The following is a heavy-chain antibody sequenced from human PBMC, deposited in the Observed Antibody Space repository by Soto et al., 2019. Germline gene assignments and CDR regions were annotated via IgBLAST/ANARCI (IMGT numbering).Heavy chain of an antibody. Sequence: QVQLVQSGAEVKEPGASVKVSCKASGYTFRSHGINWVRQAPGQGLEWMGWISVYNGNTKYVQKYEGRVTMTADTSTSTAYMELRSLRSDDTAVYYCARGDMDYGAYVGGWFDPWGQGTLVTVSA. V-gene: IGHV1-18*01. D-gene: IGHD4-17*01. J-gene: IGHJ5*02. CDR3: ARGDMDYGAYVGGWFDP. CDR1: GYTFRSHG. CDR2: ISVYNGNT.